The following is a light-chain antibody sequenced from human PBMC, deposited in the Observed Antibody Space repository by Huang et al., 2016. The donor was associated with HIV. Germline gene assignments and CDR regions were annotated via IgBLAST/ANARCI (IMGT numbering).Light chain of an antibody. CDR2: WAS. V-gene: IGKV4-1*01. Sequence: DIVVTQSPDSLALSLGDRAAINCTASQSVFKTSNNRNCLSWYQLKPGQPTKLLIYWASTRESGVPDRFSGSGSGTDFTLTIASLQAEDVAVYYCHQYYNAPQTFGQGTKVEVK. CDR3: HQYYNAPQT. J-gene: IGKJ1*01. CDR1: QSVFKTSNNRNC.